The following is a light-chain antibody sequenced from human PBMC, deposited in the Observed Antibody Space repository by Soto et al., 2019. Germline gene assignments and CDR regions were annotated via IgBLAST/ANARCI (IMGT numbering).Light chain of an antibody. J-gene: IGKJ1*01. CDR1: QDISNY. Sequence: DIQMTQSPSSLSASVGDRVTITCRATQDISNYLAWYQQKPGKVPNLLIYAASTLQSGVPSRFSGSGSRTDFTLTINSLQPEDVATHYCQKYNSAPPWTFGQGTKEEI. CDR3: QKYNSAPPWT. V-gene: IGKV1-27*01. CDR2: AAS.